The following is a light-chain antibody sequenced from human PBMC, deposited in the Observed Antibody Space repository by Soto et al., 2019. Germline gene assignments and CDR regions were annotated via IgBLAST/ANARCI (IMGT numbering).Light chain of an antibody. Sequence: EIMLTQSPGTLSLSPGERATLSCRASQSVGSNLAWYQQKPGQAPRLLIYDTSTRATGIPVRFSGSGFGTEFTLTISSLQSEDFAVYFCHQYNNWPRTFGQGSKVDI. CDR2: DTS. J-gene: IGKJ1*01. V-gene: IGKV3D-15*01. CDR1: QSVGSN. CDR3: HQYNNWPRT.